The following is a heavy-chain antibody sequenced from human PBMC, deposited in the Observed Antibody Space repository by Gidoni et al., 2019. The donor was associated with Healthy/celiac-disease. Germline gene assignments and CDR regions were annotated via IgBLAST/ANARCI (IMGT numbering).Heavy chain of an antibody. V-gene: IGHV3-33*01. Sequence: QVQLVESGGGVVQPGRSRRLYCAAPGVAFSRSGLHLVRQAQGKGLEWVAVIWYDGSNKYYADSVKGRFTISRENSKNTLYLHMNSRRAEDTAVYYCARVLLWFGESTSSLFDYYGMDVWGQGTTVTVSS. CDR3: ARVLLWFGESTSSLFDYYGMDV. CDR2: IWYDGSNK. J-gene: IGHJ6*02. CDR1: GVAFSRSG. D-gene: IGHD3-10*01.